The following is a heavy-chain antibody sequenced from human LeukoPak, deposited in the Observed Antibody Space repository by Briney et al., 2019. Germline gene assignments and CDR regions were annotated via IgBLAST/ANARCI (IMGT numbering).Heavy chain of an antibody. CDR1: GYTFTGYY. V-gene: IGHV1-2*02. D-gene: IGHD3-10*01. J-gene: IGHJ4*02. CDR3: ARVRDRITMVRGVIMLDY. Sequence: ASVKVSCKASGYTFTGYYMHWVRQAPGQGLEWMGWINPNSGGTSYAQKFQGRVTMTRDTSISTAYMGLSRLRSDDTAVYYCARVRDRITMVRGVIMLDYWGQGTLVTVSS. CDR2: INPNSGGT.